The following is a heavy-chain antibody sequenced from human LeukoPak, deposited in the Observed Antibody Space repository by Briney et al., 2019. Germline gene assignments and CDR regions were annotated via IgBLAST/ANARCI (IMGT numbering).Heavy chain of an antibody. D-gene: IGHD3-10*01. CDR1: GFTFSSYS. CDR3: ARDRFGYYGSGSYYA. CDR2: ISSSSSYI. J-gene: IGHJ5*02. V-gene: IGHV3-21*01. Sequence: GGSLRLSYAASGFTFSSYSMNWVRQAPGKGLEWVSSISSSSSYIYYADSVKGRFTISRDNAKNPLYLQMNSLRAEDTAVYYCARDRFGYYGSGSYYAWGQGTLVTVSS.